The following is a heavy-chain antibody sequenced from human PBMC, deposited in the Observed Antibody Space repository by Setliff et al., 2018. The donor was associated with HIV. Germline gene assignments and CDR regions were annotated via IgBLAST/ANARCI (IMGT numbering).Heavy chain of an antibody. CDR3: ARDRSSGRGYYYYYYMDV. D-gene: IGHD6-19*01. CDR2: IYASGST. V-gene: IGHV4-4*07. J-gene: IGHJ6*03. Sequence: LSLTCTVSGDSIRSYYWSWIRQPAGKGLEWIGRIYASGSTNYNPSLKSRVTMSIDTSKKQFSLKLNSVTAADTAVYYCARDRSSGRGYYYYYYMDVWGKGTTVTVSS. CDR1: GDSIRSYY.